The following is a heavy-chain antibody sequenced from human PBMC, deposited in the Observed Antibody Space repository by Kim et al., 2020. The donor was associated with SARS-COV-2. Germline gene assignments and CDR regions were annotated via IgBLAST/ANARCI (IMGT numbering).Heavy chain of an antibody. CDR3: AKDDGIAVAGTHFDY. J-gene: IGHJ4*02. V-gene: IGHV3-30*02. Sequence: DSVKGRFTISRDNSKNTLYLQMNSLRAEDTAVYYCAKDDGIAVAGTHFDYWGQGTLVTVSS. D-gene: IGHD6-19*01.